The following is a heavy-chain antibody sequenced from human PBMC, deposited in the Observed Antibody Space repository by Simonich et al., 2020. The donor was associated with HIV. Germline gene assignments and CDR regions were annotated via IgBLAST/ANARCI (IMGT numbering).Heavy chain of an antibody. Sequence: QVQLQQWGAGLLKPSKTLSLTCAVYGGSFSGYYWSWIRQPPGKGLVLIVTNYHSEITFYNPYLKNRVTISVDTSKNQFSLWLSSVTAADTAIYYCARVFAQHLDWGQGTLVTVSS. D-gene: IGHD2-21*01. J-gene: IGHJ4*02. CDR2: NYHSEIT. V-gene: IGHV4-34*01. CDR3: ARVFAQHLD. CDR1: GGSFSGYY.